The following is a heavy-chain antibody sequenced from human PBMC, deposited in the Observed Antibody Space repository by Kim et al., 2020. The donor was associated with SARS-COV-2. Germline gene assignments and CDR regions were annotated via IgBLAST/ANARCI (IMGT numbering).Heavy chain of an antibody. CDR2: SNGVGTYT. CDR3: ARGLTGTTGDEAFDF. CDR1: GFPFSNYW. V-gene: IGHV3-74*01. D-gene: IGHD1-1*01. Sequence: GGSLRLSCSASGFPFSNYWLHWVRQAPGKGLVWVARSNGVGTYTNYADSVKGRFTISRDNAKDTLYLQMKSLTADDTALYYCARGLTGTTGDEAFDFWG. J-gene: IGHJ3*01.